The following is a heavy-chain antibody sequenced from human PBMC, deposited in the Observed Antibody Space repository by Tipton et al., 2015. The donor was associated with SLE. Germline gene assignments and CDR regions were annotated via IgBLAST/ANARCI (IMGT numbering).Heavy chain of an antibody. V-gene: IGHV4-4*07. Sequence: TLSLTCTVSGGSITNYYWGWVRQPAGKGLEWIGRICCGGSTKYNPSLDSRVSLSVDASKDQFYLRVNSVTAADTAVYYCARGGGSYYDYWGQGTLVTVSS. D-gene: IGHD1-26*01. J-gene: IGHJ4*02. CDR3: ARGGGSYYDY. CDR2: ICCGGST. CDR1: GGSITNYY.